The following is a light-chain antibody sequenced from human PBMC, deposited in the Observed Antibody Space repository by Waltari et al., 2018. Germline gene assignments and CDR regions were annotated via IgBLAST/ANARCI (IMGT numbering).Light chain of an antibody. CDR3: QEYVDDLWT. V-gene: IGKV1-5*03. J-gene: IGKJ1*01. Sequence: DILLTQSPPTLSASMGDRVTITCRASRDISTKLAWYQQKPGRDPKLLIYKASSLESGVPSSFSGRGSGTEFTLTISTLQPDDFATYYCQEYVDDLWTFGQGTKVEIK. CDR2: KAS. CDR1: RDISTK.